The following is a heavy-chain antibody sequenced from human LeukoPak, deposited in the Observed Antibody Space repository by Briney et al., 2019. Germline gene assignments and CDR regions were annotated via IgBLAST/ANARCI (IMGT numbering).Heavy chain of an antibody. CDR1: GDSVSSNTAA. Sequence: SQTLSLTCAISGDSVSSNTAAWNWITQSPSRGLEWLGRTYYRYKWYNDSAVSVKSRITINPDTSKNQFSLQLNSVTPEDRAVYYCVRGRIFGRSSDFDYWGRGTLVTVSS. J-gene: IGHJ4*02. CDR2: TYYRYKWYN. V-gene: IGHV6-1*01. CDR3: VRGRIFGRSSDFDY. D-gene: IGHD3-3*02.